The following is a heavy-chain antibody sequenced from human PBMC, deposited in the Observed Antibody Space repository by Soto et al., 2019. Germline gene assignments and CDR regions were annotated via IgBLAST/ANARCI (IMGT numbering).Heavy chain of an antibody. D-gene: IGHD6-19*01. CDR1: GGSISSSGYY. J-gene: IGHJ5*02. Sequence: SETLSLTXTVSGGSISSSGYYWSWIRQHPGKGLEYIGYIYYSGSTYYNPSLRSRVSISVDTSQNQFSLRLSSVTAADTAVYYCASLRIGVAGTPNWFDPWGRGTLVTVSS. CDR2: IYYSGST. V-gene: IGHV4-31*02. CDR3: ASLRIGVAGTPNWFDP.